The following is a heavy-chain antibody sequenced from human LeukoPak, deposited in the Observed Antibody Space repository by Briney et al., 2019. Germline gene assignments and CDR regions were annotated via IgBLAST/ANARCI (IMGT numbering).Heavy chain of an antibody. D-gene: IGHD1-26*01. V-gene: IGHV3-23*01. CDR2: IGGLDHST. CDR3: AKDSHSGYFDY. J-gene: IGHJ4*02. CDR1: GFSLTAYG. Sequence: QPGGSLRLSCAASGFSLTAYGMSWVRQSPGKGLEWVSGIGGLDHSTYYADSLKGRFTISKDTSKNTLYLQMNSLTAGDTAVYYCAKDSHSGYFDYWGQGTLVTVSS.